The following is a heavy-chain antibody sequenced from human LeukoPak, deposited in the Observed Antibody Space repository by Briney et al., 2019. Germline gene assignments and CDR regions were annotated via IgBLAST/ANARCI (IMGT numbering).Heavy chain of an antibody. D-gene: IGHD2-2*01. V-gene: IGHV3-23*01. CDR1: GFTFSSYA. Sequence: GGSLRLSCAAPGFTFSSYAMSWVRQAPGKGLEWVSAISGSGGSTYYADSVKGRFTISRDNSKNTLYLQMNSLRAEDTAVYYCAKHCSSTSCYFWGQGTLVTVSS. CDR3: AKHCSSTSCYF. CDR2: ISGSGGST. J-gene: IGHJ4*02.